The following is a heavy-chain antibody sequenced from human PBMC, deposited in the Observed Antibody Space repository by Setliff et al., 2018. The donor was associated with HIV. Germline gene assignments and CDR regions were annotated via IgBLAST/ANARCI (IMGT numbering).Heavy chain of an antibody. J-gene: IGHJ4*02. CDR2: IYGSGST. CDR1: GGSISSGSYY. CDR3: ARSNPGITAGLLAY. V-gene: IGHV4-61*02. D-gene: IGHD6-13*01. Sequence: SETLSLTCTVSGGSISSGSYYWGWIRQPAGKGLEWIGRIYGSGSTTFNPSLKSRVTISIDTSKNQISLKLNSVTAADTATYYCARSNPGITAGLLAYWGPGTLVTVSS.